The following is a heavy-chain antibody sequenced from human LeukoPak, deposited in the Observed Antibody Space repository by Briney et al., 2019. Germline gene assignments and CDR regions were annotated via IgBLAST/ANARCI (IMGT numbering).Heavy chain of an antibody. Sequence: ASVKVSYKASGYTFTSYGISWVRQAPGQGLEWMGWISAYNGNTNYAQKLQGRVTMTTDTSTSTAYMELRSLRSDDTAVYYCARLEGDCSGGSCYRPIDYWGQGTLVTVSS. D-gene: IGHD2-15*01. V-gene: IGHV1-18*01. CDR3: ARLEGDCSGGSCYRPIDY. CDR1: GYTFTSYG. CDR2: ISAYNGNT. J-gene: IGHJ4*02.